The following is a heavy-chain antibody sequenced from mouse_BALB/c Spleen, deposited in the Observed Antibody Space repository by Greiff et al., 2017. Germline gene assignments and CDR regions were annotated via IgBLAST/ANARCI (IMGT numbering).Heavy chain of an antibody. D-gene: IGHD4-1*01. Sequence: VQLQQSGAELVRPGTSVKISCKASGYTFTNYWLGWVKQRPGHGLEWIGDIYPGGGYTNYNEKFKGKATLTADTSSSTAYMQLSSLTSEDSAVYFCARRTGTRYFDVWGAGTTVTVSS. V-gene: IGHV1-63*02. J-gene: IGHJ1*01. CDR2: IYPGGGYT. CDR1: GYTFTNYW. CDR3: ARRTGTRYFDV.